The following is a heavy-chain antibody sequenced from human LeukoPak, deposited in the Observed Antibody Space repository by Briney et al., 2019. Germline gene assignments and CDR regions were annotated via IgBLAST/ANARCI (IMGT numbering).Heavy chain of an antibody. CDR3: ARDRDPGYNDSSGYRRVNAFDI. V-gene: IGHV3-21*01. CDR2: ISSSSSYI. Sequence: GGSLRLSCAVSGFTFSSYSMSWVRQAPGKGLEWVSSISSSSSYIYYADSVKGRFTISRDNAKNSLYLQMNSLRAEDTAVYYCARDRDPGYNDSSGYRRVNAFDIWGQGTMVTVSS. D-gene: IGHD3-22*01. J-gene: IGHJ3*02. CDR1: GFTFSSYS.